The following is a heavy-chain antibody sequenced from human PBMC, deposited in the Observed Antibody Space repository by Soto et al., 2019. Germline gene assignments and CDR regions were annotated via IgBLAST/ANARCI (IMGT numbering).Heavy chain of an antibody. J-gene: IGHJ4*02. CDR3: ARDRDWLLDY. CDR1: GGSISSGGYY. V-gene: IGHV4-31*03. D-gene: IGHD3-9*01. Sequence: SETLSLTCTVSGGSISSGGYYWSWIRQHPGKGLEWIGYIYYSGSTYYNPSLKSRVTISVDTSKNQFSLKLSSVTAADTAVYYCARDRDWLLDYWGQGTLVTVSS. CDR2: IYYSGST.